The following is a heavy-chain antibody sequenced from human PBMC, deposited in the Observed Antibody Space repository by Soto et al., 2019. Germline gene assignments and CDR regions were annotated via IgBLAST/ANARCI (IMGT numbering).Heavy chain of an antibody. V-gene: IGHV3-64*04. Sequence: GGSLRLSCSASGFTFSSFAMHWVRQAPGKGLEYISSVSDTGGNTPYADSVKGRFTISRDNSKNTVYLQMSSLRGEDTAIYYCARLGPYGSETYSFRYNWFDPWGQGTLVTVSS. CDR1: GFTFSSFA. J-gene: IGHJ5*02. CDR3: ARLGPYGSETYSFRYNWFDP. D-gene: IGHD3-10*01. CDR2: VSDTGGNT.